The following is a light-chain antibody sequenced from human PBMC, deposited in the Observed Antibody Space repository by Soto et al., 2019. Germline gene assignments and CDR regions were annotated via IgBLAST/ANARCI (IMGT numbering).Light chain of an antibody. Sequence: IHLTQSPSSHSASFVDRVPLTCRASQGIGKGLAWYQQKPGKVPTVLIYAASTLQSGVPSRFSGSGSGTEFTLTISSLQPDDFATYYCQHYNSYSEAFGQGTKVDI. J-gene: IGKJ1*01. CDR3: QHYNSYSEA. CDR2: AAS. CDR1: QGIGKG. V-gene: IGKV1-27*01.